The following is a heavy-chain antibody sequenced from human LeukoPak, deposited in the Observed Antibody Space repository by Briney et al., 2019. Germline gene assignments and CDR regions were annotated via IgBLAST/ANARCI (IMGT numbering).Heavy chain of an antibody. CDR1: GFTFSSYA. J-gene: IGHJ4*02. CDR3: ARVSAGD. Sequence: GRSLRLSCAASGFTFSSYAMHWVRQAPGKGLEWVAVISYDGSNKYYADSVKGRFTISRDNSKNTLYLQMNSLRAEDTAVYYCARVSAGDWGQGTLVTVSS. CDR2: ISYDGSNK. D-gene: IGHD4-17*01. V-gene: IGHV3-30*04.